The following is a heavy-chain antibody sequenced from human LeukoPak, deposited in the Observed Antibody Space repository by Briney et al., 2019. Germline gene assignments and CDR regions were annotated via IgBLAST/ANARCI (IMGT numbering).Heavy chain of an antibody. V-gene: IGHV1-18*01. CDR1: GYTFTSYG. Sequence: AASVKVSCKASGYTFTSYGISWVRQAPGQGLEWMGWISAYNGNTNYAQKLQGRVTMTTDTSTSTAYMELRSLRSDDTAVYYCARDQYYDSKGWFDPWGQGTLVTVYS. J-gene: IGHJ5*02. D-gene: IGHD3-16*01. CDR3: ARDQYYDSKGWFDP. CDR2: ISAYNGNT.